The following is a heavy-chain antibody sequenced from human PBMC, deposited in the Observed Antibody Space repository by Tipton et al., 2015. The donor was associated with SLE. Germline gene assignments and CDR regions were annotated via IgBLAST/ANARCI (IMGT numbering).Heavy chain of an antibody. CDR2: IYTSGST. V-gene: IGHV4-4*08. CDR1: GGSISSYY. CDR3: AREYQTFDAFDI. J-gene: IGHJ3*02. Sequence: TLSLTCTVSGGSISSYYWSWIRQPPGKGLEWIGYIYTSGSTNYNPSLKSRVTMSVDTSKNQFSLKLSSVTAADTAVYYCAREYQTFDAFDIWGQGTMVTVSS.